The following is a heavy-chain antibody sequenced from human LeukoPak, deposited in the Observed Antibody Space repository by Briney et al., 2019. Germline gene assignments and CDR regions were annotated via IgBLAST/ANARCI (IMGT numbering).Heavy chain of an antibody. Sequence: ASVKVSCKASGYTFTDYYVHWVRQAPGQGFEWMGWINPNDGDTNYAQKFQGRVTMTRDTSISTAHMEVSRLRSDDTAVYYCARADFLYCSSSTCLFDYWGQGTLVTVSS. CDR1: GYTFTDYY. CDR3: ARADFLYCSSSTCLFDY. V-gene: IGHV1-2*02. J-gene: IGHJ4*02. CDR2: INPNDGDT. D-gene: IGHD2-2*01.